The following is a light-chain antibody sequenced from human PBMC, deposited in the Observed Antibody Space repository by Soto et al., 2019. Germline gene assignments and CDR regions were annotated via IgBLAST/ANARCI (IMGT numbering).Light chain of an antibody. V-gene: IGLV1-47*01. J-gene: IGLJ3*02. CDR2: RNN. CDR1: SSNIGSNY. CDR3: AAWYDSLRGV. Sequence: QSVLTQPPSASGTPGQRVTISCSGSSSNIGSNYVYWYQQLPGTAPKLLIYRNNQRPSGVPDRFSGSKSGTSASLAISGRRSEDEADYYCAAWYDSLRGVFGGGTKRTVL.